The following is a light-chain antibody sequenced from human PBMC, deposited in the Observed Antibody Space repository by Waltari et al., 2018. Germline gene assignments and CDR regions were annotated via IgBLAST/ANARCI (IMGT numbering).Light chain of an antibody. CDR3: LLYYGALDWI. CDR2: SIN. CDR1: TGAVTSGFY. J-gene: IGLJ2*01. Sequence: QTVVTQEPSVTVSPGGTVTLTCASSTGAVTSGFYPNWFQTKPGQAPRALIYSINQRHSWTPARFSGSLLGGKAALTLSGVQPEDEAVYYCLLYYGALDWIFGGGTNLTVL. V-gene: IGLV7-43*01.